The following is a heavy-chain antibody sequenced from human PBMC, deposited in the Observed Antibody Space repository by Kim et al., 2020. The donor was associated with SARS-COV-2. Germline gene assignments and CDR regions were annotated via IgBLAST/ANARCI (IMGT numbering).Heavy chain of an antibody. CDR1: GFTFSSYW. CDR2: INGDGSTT. Sequence: GASLRLSCAASGFTFSSYWMHWVRQAPGKGLVWVSRINGDGSTTGYADSVKGRFTISRDNAKNTLYLQMNSLRAEDTAVYYCMRAYDIWGLGTMVTVSS. CDR3: MRAYDI. V-gene: IGHV3-74*01. J-gene: IGHJ3*02.